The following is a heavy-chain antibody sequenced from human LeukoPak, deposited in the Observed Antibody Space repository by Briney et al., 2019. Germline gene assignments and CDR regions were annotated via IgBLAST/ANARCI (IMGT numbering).Heavy chain of an antibody. CDR1: GFTFSSYA. CDR3: AKGVGSSGWYLADY. D-gene: IGHD6-19*01. V-gene: IGHV3-23*01. J-gene: IGHJ4*02. CDR2: ISGSGGST. Sequence: PGGSLRLSCAASGFTFSSYAMSWVRQAPGKGLEWVSAISGSGGSTYYADSVKGRFTISRDNSKNTLFLQMNSLRAEDTAVYYCAKGVGSSGWYLADYWGQGTLVTVSS.